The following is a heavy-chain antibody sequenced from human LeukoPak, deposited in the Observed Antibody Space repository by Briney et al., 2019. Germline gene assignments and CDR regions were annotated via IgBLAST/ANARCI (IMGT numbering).Heavy chain of an antibody. V-gene: IGHV3-23*01. CDR2: ISASGGSS. J-gene: IGHJ5*02. D-gene: IGHD2-2*01. Sequence: GGSLRLSCAATGFTFSTYAMTWVRQAPGKGLEWVSAISASGGSSYYAASVKGRFTISRDNSKNMLYVEMNSLRVEDTAVYYCAKVGDGHCSTTSCYGLFEPWGQGTLVTVSS. CDR3: AKVGDGHCSTTSCYGLFEP. CDR1: GFTFSTYA.